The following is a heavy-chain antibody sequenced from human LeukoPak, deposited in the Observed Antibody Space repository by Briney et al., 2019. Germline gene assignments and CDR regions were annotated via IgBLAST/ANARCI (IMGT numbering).Heavy chain of an antibody. CDR1: GYTSTSYG. D-gene: IGHD3-22*01. V-gene: IGHV1-18*01. CDR3: ARDKVHYYDSSGQWGGFDY. Sequence: ASVKVSCKASGYTSTSYGISWVRQAPGQGLEWMGWISAYNGNTNYAQKLQGRVTMITDTSTSTAYMELRSLRSDDTAVYYCARDKVHYYDSSGQWGGFDYWGQGTLVTVSS. J-gene: IGHJ4*02. CDR2: ISAYNGNT.